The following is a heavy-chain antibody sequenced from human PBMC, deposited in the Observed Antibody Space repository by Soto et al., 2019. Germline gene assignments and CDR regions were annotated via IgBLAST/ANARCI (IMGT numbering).Heavy chain of an antibody. CDR1: GGSFSGYY. D-gene: IGHD2-15*01. Sequence: SETLSLTCAVYGGSFSGYYWSWIRQPPGKGLEWIGEINHSGSTNYNPSLKSRGTISVDTSKNQFSLKLSSVTAADTAVYYCKSGSYSFDYWGQGTLVTVSS. V-gene: IGHV4-34*01. J-gene: IGHJ4*02. CDR3: KSGSYSFDY. CDR2: INHSGST.